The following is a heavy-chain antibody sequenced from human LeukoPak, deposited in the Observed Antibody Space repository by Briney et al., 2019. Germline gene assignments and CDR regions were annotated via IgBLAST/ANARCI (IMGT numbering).Heavy chain of an antibody. V-gene: IGHV3-21*01. CDR2: ISSGSTYI. Sequence: GGSLRLSCAASGFTFSSYTMNWVRQAPGKGLEWVSSISSGSTYIYYADSLKGRFTMSRDHAKNLLYLQMNNLRAEDTAVYYCARNFSPDYAFDFWGQGTLVTVSS. J-gene: IGHJ4*02. D-gene: IGHD4-17*01. CDR1: GFTFSSYT. CDR3: ARNFSPDYAFDF.